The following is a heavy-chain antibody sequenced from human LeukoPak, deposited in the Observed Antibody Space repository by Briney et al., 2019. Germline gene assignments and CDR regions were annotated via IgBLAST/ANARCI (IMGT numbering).Heavy chain of an antibody. CDR2: IYHSGST. V-gene: IGHV4-30-2*01. CDR1: GGSISSGGYS. Sequence: SQTLSLTCAVSGGSISSGGYSWSWIRQPPGKGLEWIGYIYHSGSTYYNPSLKSRVTISLDTSKNQFSLKLTSVTAADAAVYYCARAGERHRDYDSSGYGPLGYWGQGTLVTVSS. J-gene: IGHJ4*02. CDR3: ARAGERHRDYDSSGYGPLGY. D-gene: IGHD3-22*01.